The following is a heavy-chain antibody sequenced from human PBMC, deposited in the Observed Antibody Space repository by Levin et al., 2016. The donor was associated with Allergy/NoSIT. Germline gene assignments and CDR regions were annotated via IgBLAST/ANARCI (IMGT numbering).Heavy chain of an antibody. CDR2: IYYSGTT. J-gene: IGHJ3*02. CDR3: AREGASGAFDI. V-gene: IGHV4-59*01. D-gene: IGHD4/OR15-4a*01. Sequence: RQAPGKGLDWIGYIYYSGTTNYNPSLKSRVTISVDTSKNQFSLKLSSVTAADTAVYYCAREGASGAFDIWGQGTMVTVSS.